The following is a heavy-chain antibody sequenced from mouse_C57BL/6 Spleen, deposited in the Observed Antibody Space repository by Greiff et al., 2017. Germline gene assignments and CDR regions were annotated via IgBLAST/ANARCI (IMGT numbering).Heavy chain of an antibody. CDR2: INPSTGGT. V-gene: IGHV1-42*01. CDR1: GYSFTGYY. J-gene: IGHJ2*01. Sequence: DVQLQESGPELVKPGASVKISCKASGYSFTGYYMNWVKQSPEKSLEWIGEINPSTGGTTYNQKFKAKATLTVDKSSSTAYMQLKSLTSEDSAVYYCARRDGNTFDYWGQGTTLTVSS. D-gene: IGHD2-1*01. CDR3: ARRDGNTFDY.